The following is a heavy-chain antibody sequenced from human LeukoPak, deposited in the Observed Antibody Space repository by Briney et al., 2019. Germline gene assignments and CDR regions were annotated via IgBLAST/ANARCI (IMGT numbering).Heavy chain of an antibody. CDR2: ISSSGSTI. CDR1: GFTFSDYY. CDR3: ARESIAAAGLRPYYYYYMDV. V-gene: IGHV3-11*04. Sequence: GGSLRLSCAASGFTFSDYYMSWIRQAPGKGLEWVSYISSSGSTIYYADSVKGRFTISRDNAKNSLYLQMNSLRAEDTAVYYCARESIAAAGLRPYYYYYMDVWGKGTTVTISS. D-gene: IGHD6-13*01. J-gene: IGHJ6*03.